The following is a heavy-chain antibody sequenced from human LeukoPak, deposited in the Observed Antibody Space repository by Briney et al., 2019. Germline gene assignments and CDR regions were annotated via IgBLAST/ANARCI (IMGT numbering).Heavy chain of an antibody. V-gene: IGHV3-20*04. Sequence: PGGSLRLSCAASGFTLSDYYMSWIRQAPGKGLEWVSGINWNGGSTGYADSVKGRFTISRDNAKNSLYLQMNSLRAEDTALYYCARLRYSSGWYRWDYWGQGTLVTVSS. CDR1: GFTLSDYY. CDR3: ARLRYSSGWYRWDY. J-gene: IGHJ4*02. D-gene: IGHD6-19*01. CDR2: INWNGGST.